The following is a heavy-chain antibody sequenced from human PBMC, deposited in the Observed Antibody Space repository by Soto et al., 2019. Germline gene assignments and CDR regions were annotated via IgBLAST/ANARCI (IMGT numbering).Heavy chain of an antibody. CDR1: GFTFSSYA. Sequence: GGSLRLSCAASGFTFSSYAMSWVRQAPGKGLEWASAISGSGGSTYYADSVKGRFTISRDNSKNTLYLQMNSLRAEDTAVYYCAKSDREVPAYLSQDLDENYYYYGMDVWGQGTTVTVSS. V-gene: IGHV3-23*01. J-gene: IGHJ6*02. CDR2: ISGSGGST. D-gene: IGHD2-2*01. CDR3: AKSDREVPAYLSQDLDENYYYYGMDV.